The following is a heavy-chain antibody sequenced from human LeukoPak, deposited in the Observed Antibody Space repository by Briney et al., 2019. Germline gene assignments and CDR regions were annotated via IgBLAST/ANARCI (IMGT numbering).Heavy chain of an antibody. J-gene: IGHJ4*02. CDR2: IWYDGSNK. CDR1: GFTFSSFP. Sequence: GGSLRLSCAASGFTFSSFPMSWVRQAPGKGLEWVAVIWYDGSNKYYADSVKGRFTISRDNSKNTLYLQMNSLRAEDTAVYYCAKDRYYYDSTGPAYWGQGTLVTVSS. CDR3: AKDRYYYDSTGPAY. D-gene: IGHD3-22*01. V-gene: IGHV3-33*06.